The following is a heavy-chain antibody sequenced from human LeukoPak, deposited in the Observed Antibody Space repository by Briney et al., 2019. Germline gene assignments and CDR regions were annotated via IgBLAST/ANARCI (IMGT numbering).Heavy chain of an antibody. CDR1: GYTFTIYG. D-gene: IGHD6-19*01. J-gene: IGHJ6*03. CDR3: ARAEGTAVAGTGLRYYYYMDV. CDR2: ISAYNGNT. Sequence: ASVKVSSTASGYTFTIYGISWVRQAPGQGLGWMGWISAYNGNTNYAQKLQGRVTMTTDTSTSTAYMELRSLRSDDTAVYYCARAEGTAVAGTGLRYYYYMDVWGKGTTVTVSS. V-gene: IGHV1-18*01.